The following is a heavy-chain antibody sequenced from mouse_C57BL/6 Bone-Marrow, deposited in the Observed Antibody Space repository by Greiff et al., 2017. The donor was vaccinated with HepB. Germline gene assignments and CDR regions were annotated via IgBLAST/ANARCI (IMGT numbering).Heavy chain of an antibody. Sequence: QVQLQQSGAELARPGASVKMSCKASGYTFTSYTMHWVKQRPGQGLEWIGYITPSSGYTKYNQKFKDKATLTADKSSSTAYMHLISLASEDSAVYYCAKRSTVVAPCFDYWGQGTTLTVSS. CDR2: ITPSSGYT. CDR3: AKRSTVVAPCFDY. CDR1: GYTFTSYT. D-gene: IGHD1-1*01. V-gene: IGHV1-4*01. J-gene: IGHJ2*01.